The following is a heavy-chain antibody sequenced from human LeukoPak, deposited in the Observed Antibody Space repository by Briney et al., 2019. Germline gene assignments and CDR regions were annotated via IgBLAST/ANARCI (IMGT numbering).Heavy chain of an antibody. CDR2: INPNSGGT. D-gene: IGHD2-15*01. Sequence: GASVKVSCKASGYTFTGYYMHWVRQAPGQGLEWMGWINPNSGGTNYAQKFQGRVTMTRDTSISTAYMELSRLRSDDTAVYYCERGGGCYGVDDAFDIWGQGTMVTVSS. CDR3: ERGGGCYGVDDAFDI. V-gene: IGHV1-2*02. CDR1: GYTFTGYY. J-gene: IGHJ3*02.